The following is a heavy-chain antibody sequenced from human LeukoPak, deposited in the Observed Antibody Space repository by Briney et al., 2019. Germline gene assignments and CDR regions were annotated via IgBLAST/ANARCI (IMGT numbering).Heavy chain of an antibody. D-gene: IGHD3-10*01. V-gene: IGHV5-51*01. J-gene: IGHJ5*02. CDR3: ARLEFGGLYT. Sequence: GESLKFSGKGSGYSFTSYWIGWVRQMPGKGLEWMGIIYAADSDTRYSPSFQGQVTISADKTISTAYLQWSGLKASDTAMYYCARLEFGGLYTWGQGTLVTVSS. CDR1: GYSFTSYW. CDR2: IYAADSDT.